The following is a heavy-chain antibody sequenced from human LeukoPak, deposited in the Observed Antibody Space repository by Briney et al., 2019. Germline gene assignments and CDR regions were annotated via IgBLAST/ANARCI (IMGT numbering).Heavy chain of an antibody. CDR3: AKDQYPVRRYYFGY. CDR1: GFTFSSYA. Sequence: GGSLRLSCAASGFTFSSYAMHWVRQAPGKGLEWVSAISGSGGSTYYADSVKGRSTISRDNSKNTLYLQMNSLRAEDTAVYYCAKDQYPVRRYYFGYWGQGTLVTVSS. D-gene: IGHD4-11*01. CDR2: ISGSGGST. J-gene: IGHJ4*02. V-gene: IGHV3-23*01.